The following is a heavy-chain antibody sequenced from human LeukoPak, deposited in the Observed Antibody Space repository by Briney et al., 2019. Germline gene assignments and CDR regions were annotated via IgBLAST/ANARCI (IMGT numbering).Heavy chain of an antibody. CDR1: GYTFTSYD. J-gene: IGHJ5*02. V-gene: IGHV1-18*01. Sequence: APVKVSCKASGYTFTSYDINWVRQAPGQGLEWMGWISAYNGNTNYAQKLQGRVTMTTDTSTSTAYMELRSLRSDDTAVYYCARDAVAGTTGNWFDPWGQGTLVTVSS. CDR2: ISAYNGNT. CDR3: ARDAVAGTTGNWFDP. D-gene: IGHD6-19*01.